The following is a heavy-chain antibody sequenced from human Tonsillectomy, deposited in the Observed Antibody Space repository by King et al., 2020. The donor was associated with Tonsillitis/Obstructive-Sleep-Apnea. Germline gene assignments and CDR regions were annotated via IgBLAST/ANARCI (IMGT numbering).Heavy chain of an antibody. CDR2: IKSKTSGGSV. V-gene: IGHV3-15*01. D-gene: IGHD4-17*01. Sequence: VQLVESGGGLVKPGGSLRLSCAASGLNFKNAWMSWVRQVPGKGLEWFGRIKSKTSGGSVDYAAPVKGRFTISGDDSQDTLDLQMNSLKTDDTAVYYCLTDPGDYEDYWGQGTPVSVSS. CDR3: LTDPGDYEDY. J-gene: IGHJ4*02. CDR1: GLNFKNAW.